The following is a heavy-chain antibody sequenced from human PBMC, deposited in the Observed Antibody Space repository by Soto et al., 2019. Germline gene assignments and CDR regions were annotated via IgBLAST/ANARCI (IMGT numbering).Heavy chain of an antibody. V-gene: IGHV3-66*01. CDR1: GFTVSSNY. CDR2: IYSGGST. D-gene: IGHD3-22*01. J-gene: IGHJ4*02. CDR3: ARGGYSNTVTVEDFDY. Sequence: EVQLVESGGGLVQPGGPLRRSCAATGFTVSSNYMSWVRQAPGKGLEWVSVIYSGGSTYYADSVKGRFTISRDNSKNTLYLQMNSLRAEDTAVYYCARGGYSNTVTVEDFDYWGQGTLVTVSS.